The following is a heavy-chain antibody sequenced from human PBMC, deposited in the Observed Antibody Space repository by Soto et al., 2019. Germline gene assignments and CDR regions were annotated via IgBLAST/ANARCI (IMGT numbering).Heavy chain of an antibody. CDR2: INHSGST. CDR1: GGSFSGYY. CDR3: ARGGYDCWSGYYGGAFDI. J-gene: IGHJ3*02. D-gene: IGHD3-3*01. V-gene: IGHV4-34*01. Sequence: SETLSLTCAVYGGSFSGYYWSWIRQPPGKGLEWIGEINHSGSTNYNPSLKSRVTISVDTSKNQFSLKLSSVTAADTAVYYCARGGYDCWSGYYGGAFDIWGQGTMVTVSS.